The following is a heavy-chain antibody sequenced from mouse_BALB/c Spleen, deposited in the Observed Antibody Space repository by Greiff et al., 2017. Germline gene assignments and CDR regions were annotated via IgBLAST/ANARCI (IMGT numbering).Heavy chain of an antibody. D-gene: IGHD1-1*01. J-gene: IGHJ4*01. CDR1: GYTFTSYV. CDR2: INPYNDGT. CDR3: AVHGSSYVPYAMDY. Sequence: EVQRVESGPELVKPGASVKMSCKASGYTFTSYVMHWVKQKPGQGLEWIGYINPYNDGTKYNEKFKGKATLTSDKSSSTAYMELSSLTSEDSAVYYCAVHGSSYVPYAMDYWGQGTSVTVSS. V-gene: IGHV1-14*01.